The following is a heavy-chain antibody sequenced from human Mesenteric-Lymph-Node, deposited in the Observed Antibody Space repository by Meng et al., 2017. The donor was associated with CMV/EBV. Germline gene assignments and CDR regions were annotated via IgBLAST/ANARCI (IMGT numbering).Heavy chain of an antibody. CDR1: GFIFSSYG. CDR3: AKRGYCSGTYCYDPGYPDY. Sequence: SCAASGFIFSSYGMHWVRQAPVKGLEWVAFMRYNGSTKYYADSVKGRFTISRDNSKNTLYLQMNSLRIEDTAVYYCAKRGYCSGTYCYDPGYPDYWGQGTLVTVSS. D-gene: IGHD2-2*01. CDR2: MRYNGSTK. J-gene: IGHJ4*02. V-gene: IGHV3-30*02.